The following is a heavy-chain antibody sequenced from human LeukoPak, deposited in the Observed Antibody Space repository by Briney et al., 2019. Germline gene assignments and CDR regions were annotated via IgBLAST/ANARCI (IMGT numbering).Heavy chain of an antibody. Sequence: EATVKVSCKASGYTFTSYYMHWVRQAPGQGLEWMGIINPSGGSTSYAQKFQGRVTMTRDMSTSTAYMELRSLRSDDTAVYYCARDGQWLALNQAADYYYYYMDVWGKGTTVTVSS. V-gene: IGHV1-46*01. D-gene: IGHD6-19*01. CDR3: ARDGQWLALNQAADYYYYYMDV. CDR1: GYTFTSYY. CDR2: INPSGGST. J-gene: IGHJ6*03.